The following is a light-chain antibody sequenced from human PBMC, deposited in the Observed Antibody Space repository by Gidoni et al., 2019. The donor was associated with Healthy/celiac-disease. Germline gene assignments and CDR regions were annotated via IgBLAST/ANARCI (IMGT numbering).Light chain of an antibody. J-gene: IGKJ4*01. CDR1: PSVLYSSNNKNY. Sequence: DIVMTQSPDSLAVSLGERATINCKSSPSVLYSSNNKNYLAWYQQKPGQPPKLLIYWAYTRESGVPDRVSGSGSGTDFTLTISSLQAEDVAVYYCQQYYSTPLTFGGGTKVEIK. CDR2: WAY. CDR3: QQYYSTPLT. V-gene: IGKV4-1*01.